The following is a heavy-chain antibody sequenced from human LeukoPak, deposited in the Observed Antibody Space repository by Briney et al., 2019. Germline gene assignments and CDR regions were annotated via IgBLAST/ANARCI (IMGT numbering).Heavy chain of an antibody. Sequence: SETLSLTCAVYGASFSGYYWSWIRQPPGKGLEWIGEINHSGSTNYNPSLKSRVTISVDTSKNQFPLKLSSVTAADTAVYYCARYKSGSTLVYYYYYMDVWGKGTTVTISS. J-gene: IGHJ6*03. CDR1: GASFSGYY. CDR3: ARYKSGSTLVYYYYYMDV. V-gene: IGHV4-34*01. CDR2: INHSGST. D-gene: IGHD1-26*01.